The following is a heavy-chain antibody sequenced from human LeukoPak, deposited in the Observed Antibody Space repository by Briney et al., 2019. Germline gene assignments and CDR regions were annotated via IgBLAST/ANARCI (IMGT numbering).Heavy chain of an antibody. CDR2: ISYDGSNK. D-gene: IGHD6-19*01. J-gene: IGHJ5*02. CDR1: GFTFSSYG. Sequence: PGRSLRLSCAASGFTFSSYGMHWVRQAPGKGLEWVAVISYDGSNKYYADSVKGRFTISRDNSKNTLYLQMNSLRAEDTAVYYCATPARGGSALPWGQGTLVTVSS. V-gene: IGHV3-30*03. CDR3: ATPARGGSALP.